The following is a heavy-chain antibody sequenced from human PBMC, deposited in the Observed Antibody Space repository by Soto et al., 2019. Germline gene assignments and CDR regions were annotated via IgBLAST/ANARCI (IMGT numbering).Heavy chain of an antibody. CDR1: GYTFTGYY. Sequence: GASVKVSCKASGYTFTGYYMHWVRQAPGQGLEWMGWISPNSGGTNYAQKFQGRVTMTRDTSISTAYMELSRLRSEDTAVYYCVRRHVSATGIDWFDPWGQGTLVTVSS. V-gene: IGHV1-2*02. CDR2: ISPNSGGT. CDR3: VRRHVSATGIDWFDP. D-gene: IGHD6-13*01. J-gene: IGHJ5*02.